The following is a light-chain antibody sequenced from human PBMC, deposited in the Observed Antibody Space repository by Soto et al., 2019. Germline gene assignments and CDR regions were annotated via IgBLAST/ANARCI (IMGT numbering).Light chain of an antibody. V-gene: IGKV2-30*01. CDR1: QSLVYSDGNTY. CDR2: RVS. CDR3: MQGTHLPPKT. Sequence: DVVMTQSPLSLPVTLGQPASISCRSSQSLVYSDGNTYLNWFQQRPGQSPRRLIYRVSNRDSGVPDRVSGSGSGTDFTLKISRVEAEDVGVYYCMQGTHLPPKTFGQGTKVEIK. J-gene: IGKJ1*01.